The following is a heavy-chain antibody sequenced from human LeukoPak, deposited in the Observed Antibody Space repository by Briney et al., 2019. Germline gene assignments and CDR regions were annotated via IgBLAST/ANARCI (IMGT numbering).Heavy chain of an antibody. J-gene: IGHJ4*02. CDR1: GYTLTELS. D-gene: IGHD4-23*01. CDR2: FDPEDGES. CDR3: ATDLATVVIVTNY. V-gene: IGHV1-24*01. Sequence: ASVKVSCKVSGYTLTELSMHWVRQAPGKGLEWVGGFDPEDGESIYAQKFQGRVTMTEDTSTDTAYMELRSLRSEDTAVYYCATDLATVVIVTNYWGQGTLVTVSS.